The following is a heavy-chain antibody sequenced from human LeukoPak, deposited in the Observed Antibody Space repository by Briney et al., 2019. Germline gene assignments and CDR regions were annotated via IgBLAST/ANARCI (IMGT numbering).Heavy chain of an antibody. D-gene: IGHD2-2*01. Sequence: QPGGSLRLSCAASGFSFSSYAMSWARQAPGKGLEWVSAIVGSGGNMYYADSVKGRFTISRDNFKSTLYLQMNSLRAEDTAVYYCAKGLTWDSTSCSDWGQGTLVTVSS. V-gene: IGHV3-23*01. CDR2: IVGSGGNM. CDR1: GFSFSSYA. CDR3: AKGLTWDSTSCSD. J-gene: IGHJ4*02.